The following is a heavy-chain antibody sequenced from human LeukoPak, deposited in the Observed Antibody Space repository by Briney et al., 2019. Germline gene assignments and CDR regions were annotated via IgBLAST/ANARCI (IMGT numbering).Heavy chain of an antibody. CDR3: AKDRGSSWYPYYFDY. CDR2: ISGSGGST. CDR1: GFTFSSYA. D-gene: IGHD6-13*01. Sequence: GGSLRLSCAASGFTFSSYAMSWVRQAPGKGLEWVSAISGSGGSTYYADSVKGRFTISRDNSKNTLYLQMNSLRAEDTAVYYCAKDRGSSWYPYYFDYWGQGTLVTVSS. J-gene: IGHJ4*02. V-gene: IGHV3-23*01.